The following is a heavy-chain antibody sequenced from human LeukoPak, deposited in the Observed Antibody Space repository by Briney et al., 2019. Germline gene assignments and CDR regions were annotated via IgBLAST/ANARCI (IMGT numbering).Heavy chain of an antibody. D-gene: IGHD6-13*01. CDR1: GFTFSSYS. CDR3: ASSRWQAFDS. Sequence: TGGSLRLSCAASGFTFSSYSMNWVRQAPGKGLEWVSSITSSSSYIYYADSVKGRFTISRDNAKNSVYLQLSSLRTEDTAAYYCASSRWQAFDSWGQGILVTVSS. V-gene: IGHV3-21*06. CDR2: ITSSSSYI. J-gene: IGHJ4*02.